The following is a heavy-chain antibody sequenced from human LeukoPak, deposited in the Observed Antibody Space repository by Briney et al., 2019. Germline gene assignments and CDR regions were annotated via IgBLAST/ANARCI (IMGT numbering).Heavy chain of an antibody. D-gene: IGHD3-10*01. Sequence: PSETLSLTCTVSGGSISSYYWSWTRQPPGKGLEWIGYIYYSGSTNYNPSLKSRVTISVDTSKNQFSLKLSSVTAADTAVYYCARALGSGSRRAFDIWGQGTMVTVSS. V-gene: IGHV4-59*01. CDR3: ARALGSGSRRAFDI. J-gene: IGHJ3*02. CDR2: IYYSGST. CDR1: GGSISSYY.